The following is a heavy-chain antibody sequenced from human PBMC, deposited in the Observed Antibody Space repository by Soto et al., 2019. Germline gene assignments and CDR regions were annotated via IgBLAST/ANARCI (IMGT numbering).Heavy chain of an antibody. CDR3: ARDWSVATTSFWLDP. CDR2: IKSDGSST. Sequence: EVQLVESGGGLVQPGVSLRLSCAASGFTFSSYWMYWVRQAPGKGLVWVSRIKSDGSSTSYADSVKGRFTISRENAKNTLHLPMTRPRTEDTLVYSCARDWSVATTSFWLDPRGQGTLVTVAS. D-gene: IGHD5-12*01. CDR1: GFTFSSYW. V-gene: IGHV3-74*01. J-gene: IGHJ5*02.